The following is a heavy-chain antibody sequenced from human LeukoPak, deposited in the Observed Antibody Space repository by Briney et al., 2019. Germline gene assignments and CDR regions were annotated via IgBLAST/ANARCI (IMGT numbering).Heavy chain of an antibody. D-gene: IGHD3-3*01. Sequence: PSQTLSLTCAVSGGSISSGGYSWSWIRQPPGKGLEWIGYIYHSGSTYYNPSLKSRVTISVDRSKNQFSLKLSSVTAADTAVYYCASFTTSYYFDYWGQGTLVTVSS. V-gene: IGHV4-30-2*01. CDR3: ASFTTSYYFDY. CDR1: GGSISSGGYS. J-gene: IGHJ4*02. CDR2: IYHSGST.